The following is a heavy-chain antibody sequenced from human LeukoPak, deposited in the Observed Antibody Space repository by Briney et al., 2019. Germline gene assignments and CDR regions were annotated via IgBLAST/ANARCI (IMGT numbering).Heavy chain of an antibody. CDR1: GFTVSSNY. J-gene: IGHJ4*02. CDR2: ISSSGNTI. Sequence: GGSLRLSCAASGFTVSSNYMSWVRQAPGKGLEWVSYISSSGNTISYADSVKGRFTISRDNAKNSLYLQMNSLRAEDTAVYYCARERWLPRTRFDYWGQGTLVTVSS. V-gene: IGHV3-11*04. D-gene: IGHD5-24*01. CDR3: ARERWLPRTRFDY.